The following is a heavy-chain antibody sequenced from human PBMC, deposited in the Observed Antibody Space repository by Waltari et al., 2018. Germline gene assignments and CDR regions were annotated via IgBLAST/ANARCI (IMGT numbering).Heavy chain of an antibody. CDR1: GYTFTSYG. D-gene: IGHD5-18*01. J-gene: IGHJ6*02. Sequence: QVQLVQSGAEVKKPGASVKVSCKASGYTFTSYGISWVRQAPGQGLEWMGWISAGNGNTKYSQKFQGRVTITRDTSASTAYMELSSLRSEDTAVYYCARSPDTAMVGYYYGMDVWGQGTTVTVSS. V-gene: IGHV1-18*01. CDR3: ARSPDTAMVGYYYGMDV. CDR2: ISAGNGNT.